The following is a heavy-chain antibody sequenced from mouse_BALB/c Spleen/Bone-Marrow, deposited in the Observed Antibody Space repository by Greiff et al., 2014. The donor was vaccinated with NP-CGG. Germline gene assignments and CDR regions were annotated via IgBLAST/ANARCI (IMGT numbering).Heavy chain of an antibody. V-gene: IGHV3-2*02. CDR1: GYSITSDYA. CDR3: ARGIYYGRGYFDV. CDR2: ISYSGTT. Sequence: VQLKESGPGLVKPSQSLSLTCTVTGYSITSDYAWNWIRQFPGNKLEWMGYISYSGTTGYNPSLKSRISITRDTSKNQFFLQLNSVTTEDTATYYCARGIYYGRGYFDVWGAGTTVTVSS. D-gene: IGHD1-1*01. J-gene: IGHJ1*01.